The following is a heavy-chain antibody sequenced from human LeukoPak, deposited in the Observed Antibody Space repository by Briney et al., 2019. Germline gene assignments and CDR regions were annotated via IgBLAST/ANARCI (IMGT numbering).Heavy chain of an antibody. V-gene: IGHV3-23*01. J-gene: IGHJ4*02. CDR3: ARDPPRAAWVFDY. Sequence: GSLRLSCAASGFSFRNYGMSWVRQAPGKGLEWISAIGGSGDSTYYADSVKGRFTISRDNSKNTLYLQMNSLRAEDTAVYYCARDPPRAAWVFDYWGQGTLVSVSS. CDR2: IGGSGDST. CDR1: GFSFRNYG. D-gene: IGHD6-25*01.